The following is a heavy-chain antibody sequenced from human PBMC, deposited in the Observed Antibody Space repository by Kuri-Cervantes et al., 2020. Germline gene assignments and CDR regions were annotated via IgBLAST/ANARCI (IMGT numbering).Heavy chain of an antibody. J-gene: IGHJ4*02. CDR3: ARGPYYFDL. CDR1: GFTINGHW. V-gene: IGHV3-74*03. CDR2: INSDGSST. Sequence: GESLKISCAASGFTINGHWMHWVRQAPGKGLVWVSRINSDGSSTSYAESVKGRVAISRDNAKNTLHLQMNSLRAEDTALYYCARGPYYFDLWGWGTLVTVSS.